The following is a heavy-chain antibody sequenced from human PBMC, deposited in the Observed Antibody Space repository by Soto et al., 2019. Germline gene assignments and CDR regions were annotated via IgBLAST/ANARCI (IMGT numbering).Heavy chain of an antibody. D-gene: IGHD2-2*01. V-gene: IGHV4-30-4*01. CDR2: IYYSGST. Sequence: QVQLQESGPGLVKPSQTLSLTCTVSGGSISSGGYYWDWIRQPPGKGLEWIGSIYYSGSTYYSPSLKSRVTISVGTSKTQFSLKLSSVTAADSAVYYCFRGDPGACSSCSFRDTFALWGRRTRLAVSS. J-gene: IGHJ3*01. CDR1: GGSISSGGYY. CDR3: FRGDPGACSSCSFRDTFAL.